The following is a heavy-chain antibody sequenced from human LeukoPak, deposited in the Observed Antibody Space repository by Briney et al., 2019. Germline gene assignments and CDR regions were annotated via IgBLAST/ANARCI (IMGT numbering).Heavy chain of an antibody. Sequence: SVKVSCKASGGDFSNYAISWVRQAPGQGLEWMGRITPIINIASYVEKFQGRVTITADKFTTTAYMELSSLRSEDTAVYYCARDHTIDYGDYGWFDPWGQGTLVTVSS. V-gene: IGHV1-69*04. CDR2: ITPIINIA. CDR1: GGDFSNYA. D-gene: IGHD4-17*01. J-gene: IGHJ5*02. CDR3: ARDHTIDYGDYGWFDP.